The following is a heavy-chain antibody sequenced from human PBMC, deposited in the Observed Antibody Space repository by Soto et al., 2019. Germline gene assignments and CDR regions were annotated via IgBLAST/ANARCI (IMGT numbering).Heavy chain of an antibody. Sequence: GESLKISCKGSGYSFTSYWLGWVRQMPGKGLEWMGIIYPGDYDTRYSPSVQGQVTISADKSIRTAYLQWSSLEASDTDMYYCASRGSGARNLRAYYGMDVWGQGTTVTVSS. CDR2: IYPGDYDT. CDR3: ASRGSGARNLRAYYGMDV. J-gene: IGHJ6*02. CDR1: GYSFTSYW. V-gene: IGHV5-51*01. D-gene: IGHD1-26*01.